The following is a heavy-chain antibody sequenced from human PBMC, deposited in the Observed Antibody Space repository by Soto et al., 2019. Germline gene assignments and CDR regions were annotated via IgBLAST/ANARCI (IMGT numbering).Heavy chain of an antibody. J-gene: IGHJ4*02. CDR2: INHSGST. D-gene: IGHD1-1*01. V-gene: IGHV4-34*01. CDR3: ARGGWNDLLDY. Sequence: QVQLQQWGAGLLKPSETLSLTCAVYGGSFSGYYWSWIRQPPGKGLEWIGEINHSGSTNYNPSLKSRVTISVDTSKTQFSLKLSSVTAADTAVYYCARGGWNDLLDYWGQGTLVTVSS. CDR1: GGSFSGYY.